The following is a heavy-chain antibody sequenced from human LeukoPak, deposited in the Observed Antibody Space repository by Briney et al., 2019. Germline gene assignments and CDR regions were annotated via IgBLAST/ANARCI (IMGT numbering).Heavy chain of an antibody. CDR3: ARPLSERTHDGFDS. J-gene: IGHJ4*02. Sequence: PGGSLRLSCAASGFTFSTFTMSWVRQAPGKGLEWVSSLTSTSSYVYYADSVKGRFSVSRDNAKSSLYLQMNSLRAEDTAIYYCARPLSERTHDGFDSWGQGTLVTVSS. D-gene: IGHD2-15*01. CDR2: LTSTSSYV. CDR1: GFTFSTFT. V-gene: IGHV3-21*01.